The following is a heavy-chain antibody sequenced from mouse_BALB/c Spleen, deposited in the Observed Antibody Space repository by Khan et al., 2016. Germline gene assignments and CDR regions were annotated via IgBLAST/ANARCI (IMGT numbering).Heavy chain of an antibody. Sequence: QIQLVQSGPELKKPGETVKISCKASGYSFTNYGMNWVKQAPGKGLKWMGWIDTNTGEPTYAEEFKGRFAFSLETSAITAYLQINNLKNADTATCFCARWAYDYAWFAYWGQGTLVTVSA. D-gene: IGHD2-4*01. CDR1: GYSFTNYG. V-gene: IGHV9-3*02. CDR2: IDTNTGEP. CDR3: ARWAYDYAWFAY. J-gene: IGHJ3*01.